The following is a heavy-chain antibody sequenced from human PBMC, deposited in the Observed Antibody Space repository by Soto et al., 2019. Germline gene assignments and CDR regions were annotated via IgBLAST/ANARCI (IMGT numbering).Heavy chain of an antibody. CDR2: ISYDGSNK. J-gene: IGHJ4*02. V-gene: IGHV3-30*18. Sequence: GGSLRLSCAASGFTFSSYGMHWVRQAPGKGLEWVAVISYDGSNKYYADSVKGRFTISRDNSKNTLYLQMNSLRAEDTAVYYCAKDLDYFDYWGQGTLVTVSS. CDR3: AKDLDYFDY. CDR1: GFTFSSYG.